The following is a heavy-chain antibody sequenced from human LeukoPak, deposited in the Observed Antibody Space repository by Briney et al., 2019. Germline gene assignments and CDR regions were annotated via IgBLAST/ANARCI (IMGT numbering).Heavy chain of an antibody. J-gene: IGHJ4*02. CDR3: ASGNDYSSGWYVGY. CDR2: IYYSGST. D-gene: IGHD6-19*01. Sequence: PSETLSLTCTVSGGSISSGGYSWSWIRQPPGKGLEWIGYIYYSGSTYYNPSLKSRVTISVDTSKNQFSLKLSSVTAADTAVYYCASGNDYSSGWYVGYWGQGTLVTVSS. CDR1: GGSISSGGYS. V-gene: IGHV4-30-4*07.